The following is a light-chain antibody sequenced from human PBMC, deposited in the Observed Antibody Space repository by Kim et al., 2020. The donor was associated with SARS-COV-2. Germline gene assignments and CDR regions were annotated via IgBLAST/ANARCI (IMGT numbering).Light chain of an antibody. Sequence: SPPGERATLPCRASQSVTGRVSWYQQRPGQAPRLLIYDTSNRATGIPARFSGSGSGTDFTLTISSLEPEDFAVYYCQQRRSWPLTFGGGTKVDIK. J-gene: IGKJ4*01. CDR1: QSVTGR. V-gene: IGKV3-11*01. CDR3: QQRRSWPLT. CDR2: DTS.